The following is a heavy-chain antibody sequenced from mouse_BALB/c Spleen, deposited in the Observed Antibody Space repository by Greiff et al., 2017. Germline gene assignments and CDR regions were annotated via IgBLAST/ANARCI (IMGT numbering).Heavy chain of an antibody. J-gene: IGHJ3*01. V-gene: IGHV14-3*02. D-gene: IGHD1-2*01. Sequence: VQLKESGAELVKPGASVKLSCTASGFNIKDTYMHWVKQRPEQGLEWIGRIDPANGNTKYDPKFQGKATITADTSSNTAYLQLSSLTSEDTAVYYCADYYGQAWFAYWGRGTLVTVSA. CDR3: ADYYGQAWFAY. CDR1: GFNIKDTY. CDR2: IDPANGNT.